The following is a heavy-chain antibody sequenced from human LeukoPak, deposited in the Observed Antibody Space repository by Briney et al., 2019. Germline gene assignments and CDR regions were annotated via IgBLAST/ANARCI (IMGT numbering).Heavy chain of an antibody. V-gene: IGHV1-18*01. CDR1: GYTFGDYG. CDR2: ISIYDGNI. Sequence: ASVKVSCKTSGYTFGDYGICWLRQAPGQGLEWVGWISIYDGNIRYAQKFQDRLSLTTDTSTKTAYMELRSLRPDDTAVYYCARDDYGRVDYWGQGTLVTVSS. CDR3: ARDDYGRVDY. D-gene: IGHD3-3*01. J-gene: IGHJ4*02.